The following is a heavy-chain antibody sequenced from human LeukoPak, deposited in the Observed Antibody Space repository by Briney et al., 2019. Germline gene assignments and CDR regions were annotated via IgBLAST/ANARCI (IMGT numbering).Heavy chain of an antibody. D-gene: IGHD6-13*01. J-gene: IGHJ3*02. CDR2: INPSGGST. V-gene: IGHV1-46*01. Sequence: GASVKVSCKASGYTFTGYYMHWVRQAPGQGLEWMGIINPSGGSTSYAQKFQGRVTMTRDMSTSTVYMKLSSLRSEDTAVYYCARDLRLSSSSVYAFDIWGQGTMVTVSS. CDR1: GYTFTGYY. CDR3: ARDLRLSSSSVYAFDI.